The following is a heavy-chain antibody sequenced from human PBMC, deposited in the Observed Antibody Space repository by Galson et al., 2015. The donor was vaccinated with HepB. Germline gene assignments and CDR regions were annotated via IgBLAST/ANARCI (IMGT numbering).Heavy chain of an antibody. J-gene: IGHJ6*02. Sequence: SLRLSCAASGFTFSSYAMHWVRQAPGKGLEWVAVISYDGSNKYFADSVKGRFTISRDNSKNTLYLQMNSLRAQDTAVYYCASPAFGGHEYYYYGMDVWCQGTTVTVSS. V-gene: IGHV3-30-3*01. D-gene: IGHD3-10*01. CDR2: ISYDGSNK. CDR1: GFTFSSYA. CDR3: ASPAFGGHEYYYYGMDV.